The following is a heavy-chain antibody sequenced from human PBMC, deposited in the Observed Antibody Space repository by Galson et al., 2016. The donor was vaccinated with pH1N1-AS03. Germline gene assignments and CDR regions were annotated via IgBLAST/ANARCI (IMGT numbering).Heavy chain of an antibody. J-gene: IGHJ4*02. CDR3: ARENWSVEY. Sequence: SLRLSCAASGFTFTNYWMTWVRQAPGKGLEWVANIKTDGGDKNYVDSVKGRFIISRDNAKNSLYLQMNSLRAEDTAVYYCARENWSVEYWGLGTLVIVSS. CDR2: IKTDGGDK. CDR1: GFTFTNYW. D-gene: IGHD1-1*01. V-gene: IGHV3-7*03.